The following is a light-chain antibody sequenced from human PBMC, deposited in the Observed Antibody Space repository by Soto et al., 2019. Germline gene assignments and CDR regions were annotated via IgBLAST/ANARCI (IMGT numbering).Light chain of an antibody. CDR1: QSVGSD. Sequence: EIVLTQSPGTLSLSPGERATLSCRASQSVGSDYLAWYQQKPGQAPRILIYGASTRATGIPARFSGSGSGTEFTLTISSLQSEDFAVYYCQQYSIWRTFGQGTKVDIK. J-gene: IGKJ1*01. V-gene: IGKV3-15*01. CDR3: QQYSIWRT. CDR2: GAS.